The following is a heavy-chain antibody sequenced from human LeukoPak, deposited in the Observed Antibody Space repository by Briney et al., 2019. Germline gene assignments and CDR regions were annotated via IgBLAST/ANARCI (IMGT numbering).Heavy chain of an antibody. J-gene: IGHJ4*02. Sequence: SETLSLTCTVSGGSISSSSYYWGWIRQPPGKGLEWIGSIYYSGSTYYNPSLKSRVTISVDTSKNQFSLKLSSVTAADTAVYYCARQNLAVAGSWGQGTLITVSS. CDR3: ARQNLAVAGS. CDR1: GGSISSSSYY. V-gene: IGHV4-39*01. CDR2: IYYSGST. D-gene: IGHD6-19*01.